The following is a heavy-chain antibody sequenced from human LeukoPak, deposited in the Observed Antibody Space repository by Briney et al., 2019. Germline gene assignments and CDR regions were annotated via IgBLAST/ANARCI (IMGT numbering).Heavy chain of an antibody. Sequence: PSETLSLTCTVSPDSISNSRYHWAWIRQPPGEGLEWIGNIYYSGSTYYNPSLKSRVTISVDRSKNQFSLKVSSVTAADTAVYYCARHEGRQEINYWGQGTLVTVSS. D-gene: IGHD5-24*01. J-gene: IGHJ4*02. CDR3: ARHEGRQEINY. CDR1: PDSISNSRYH. CDR2: IYYSGST. V-gene: IGHV4-39*01.